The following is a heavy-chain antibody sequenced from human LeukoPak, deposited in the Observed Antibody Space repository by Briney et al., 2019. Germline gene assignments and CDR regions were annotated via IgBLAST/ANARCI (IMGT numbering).Heavy chain of an antibody. CDR1: GYTFTGYY. V-gene: IGHV1-18*04. CDR3: ARDQGATMFDY. Sequence: GASVKVSCKASGYTFTGYYMHWVRQAPGQGLEWMGWISAHNGNTNYAQKLQGRVTMTTDTSTSTAYMELRSLRSDDTAVYYCARDQGATMFDYWGQGTLVTVSS. J-gene: IGHJ4*02. D-gene: IGHD5-12*01. CDR2: ISAHNGNT.